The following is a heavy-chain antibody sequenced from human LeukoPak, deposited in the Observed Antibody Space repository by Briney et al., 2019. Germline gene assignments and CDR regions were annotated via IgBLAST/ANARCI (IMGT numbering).Heavy chain of an antibody. D-gene: IGHD2-15*01. J-gene: IGHJ5*02. CDR2: IYSSGST. Sequence: SETLSLTCTVSGGSISSGNYYWSWIRQPAGKGLEWIGRIYSSGSTNYNPSLKSRVTISIDTSKNQFFLKLSSVTAADTAVYYCARGAPLSGYCSGGSCYSNWFDPWGQGTLVTVSS. V-gene: IGHV4-61*10. CDR1: GGSISSGNYY. CDR3: ARGAPLSGYCSGGSCYSNWFDP.